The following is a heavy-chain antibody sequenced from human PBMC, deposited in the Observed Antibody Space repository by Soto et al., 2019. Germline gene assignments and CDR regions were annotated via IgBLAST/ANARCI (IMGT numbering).Heavy chain of an antibody. CDR1: GGSFSGYY. V-gene: IGHV4-34*01. J-gene: IGHJ5*02. CDR2: INHSGST. Sequence: QVQLQQWGAGLLKPSETLSLTCAVYGGSFSGYYWSWIRQPPGKGLEWIGEINHSGSTNYNPSLKSRVTISVDTSKNQFSLKLSSVTAADTAVYYCARAGYSSSWYHSPGNWFDPWGQGTLVTVSS. CDR3: ARAGYSSSWYHSPGNWFDP. D-gene: IGHD6-13*01.